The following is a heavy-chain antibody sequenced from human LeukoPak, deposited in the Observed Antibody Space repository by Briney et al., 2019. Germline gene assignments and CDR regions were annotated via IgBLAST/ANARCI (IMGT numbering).Heavy chain of an antibody. J-gene: IGHJ4*02. V-gene: IGHV4-39*07. D-gene: IGHD5/OR15-5a*01. CDR3: ARENIVSTRDFDC. CDR2: LLYSWNM. Sequence: SETLSLTCTVSGGSIYTGDYSRAWIRQPPGKGLEWIGSLLYSWNMYYSPSLKSRVTMSVDTYKNQCSLNLNSVTAADTAVYYCARENIVSTRDFDCWGQGALVTASS. CDR1: GGSIYTGDYS.